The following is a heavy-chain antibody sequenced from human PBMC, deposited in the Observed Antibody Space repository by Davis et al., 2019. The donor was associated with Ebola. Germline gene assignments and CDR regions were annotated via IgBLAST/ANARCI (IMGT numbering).Heavy chain of an antibody. J-gene: IGHJ3*02. V-gene: IGHV1-24*01. CDR1: GYTLTELS. Sequence: ASVTVSCKVSGYTLTELSMHWVRQAPGKGLEWMGGFDPEDGETIYAQKFQGRVTMTEDTSTDTAYMELSSLRSEDTAVYYCATDERYCSSTSCHDAFDIWGQGTMVTVSS. D-gene: IGHD2-2*01. CDR2: FDPEDGET. CDR3: ATDERYCSSTSCHDAFDI.